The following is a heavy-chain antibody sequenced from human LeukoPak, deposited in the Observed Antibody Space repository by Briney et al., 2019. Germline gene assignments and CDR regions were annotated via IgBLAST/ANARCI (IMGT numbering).Heavy chain of an antibody. D-gene: IGHD4-17*01. CDR1: GLTFSSYA. Sequence: GGSLRLSCAASGLTFSSYAMSWVRQAPGKGLEWVSAISGSGGSTYYADSVKGRFTISRDNSKNTLYLQMNSLRAEDTAVYYCAKDLYHDYGDYGWFDPWGQGTLVTVSS. CDR3: AKDLYHDYGDYGWFDP. CDR2: ISGSGGST. J-gene: IGHJ5*02. V-gene: IGHV3-23*01.